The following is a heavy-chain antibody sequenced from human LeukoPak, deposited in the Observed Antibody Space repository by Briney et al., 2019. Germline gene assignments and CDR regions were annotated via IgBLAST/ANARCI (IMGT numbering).Heavy chain of an antibody. CDR3: ARWDGYSSSPDY. CDR2: INPNSADT. CDR1: GYSFTGYY. D-gene: IGHD6-13*01. Sequence: ASVKVSCKVSGYSFTGYYMHWVRQAPGQGLEWMGWINPNSADTGYAQKFQGRVTMTRDMSISTIYMELTRLRSDDTALYYCARWDGYSSSPDYWGQGTLVTVSS. J-gene: IGHJ4*02. V-gene: IGHV1-2*02.